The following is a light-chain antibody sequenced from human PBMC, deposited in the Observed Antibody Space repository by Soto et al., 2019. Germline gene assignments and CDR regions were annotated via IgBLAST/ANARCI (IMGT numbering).Light chain of an antibody. Sequence: QSALTQPASVSGSPGQSITISCTGTSSDVGHYNYVSWYQQHPGNAPKLVIYDVSIRASGVSDRFSGSNSGNTASLTISGLQAEDEAYYYCCSYTTTTSRVFGRGTKLTVL. J-gene: IGLJ1*01. CDR2: DVS. CDR1: SSDVGHYNY. CDR3: CSYTTTTSRV. V-gene: IGLV2-14*03.